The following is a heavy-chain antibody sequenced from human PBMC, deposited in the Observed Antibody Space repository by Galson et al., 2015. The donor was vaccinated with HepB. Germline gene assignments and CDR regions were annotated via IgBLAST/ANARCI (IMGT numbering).Heavy chain of an antibody. D-gene: IGHD3-22*01. V-gene: IGHV3-23*01. CDR3: AREPRTRRYYYDSSTYGPVDY. J-gene: IGHJ4*02. CDR1: GFSFSDYH. Sequence: SLRLSCAASGFSFSDYHMIWVRQAPGKGLEWVSSISANSDSTQYTDSVKGRFTISRDNSKDTLYLQMNSLRTEDTAVYYCAREPRTRRYYYDSSTYGPVDYWGQGSLVTVSS. CDR2: ISANSDST.